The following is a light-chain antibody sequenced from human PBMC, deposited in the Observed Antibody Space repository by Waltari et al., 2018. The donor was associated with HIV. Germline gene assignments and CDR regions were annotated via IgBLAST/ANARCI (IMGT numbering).Light chain of an antibody. Sequence: QAVLTQSPSTSGTPGQRVTISRSGSSPNAGTTTVNWYQQVPGTAPKLLIHTNDQRPSGVPDRFSASKSGASASLAISGLRSEDEADYYCAAWDASLNAPVFGGGTKLTVL. J-gene: IGLJ2*01. CDR3: AAWDASLNAPV. CDR2: TND. CDR1: SPNAGTTT. V-gene: IGLV1-44*01.